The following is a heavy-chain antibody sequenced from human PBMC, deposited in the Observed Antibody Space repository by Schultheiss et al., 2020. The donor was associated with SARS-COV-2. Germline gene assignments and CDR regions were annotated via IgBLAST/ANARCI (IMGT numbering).Heavy chain of an antibody. Sequence: GGSLRLSCAASGFTFSNAWMSWVRQAPGKGLVWVSRINPDGSSTSYADSVKGRFTISRDNAKNTLYLQMNSLRAEDTAVYYCARDQYYYDSSGYYLPYYYYGMDVWGQGTTVTVSS. CDR1: GFTFSNAW. D-gene: IGHD3-22*01. CDR3: ARDQYYYDSSGYYLPYYYYGMDV. V-gene: IGHV3-74*01. J-gene: IGHJ6*02. CDR2: INPDGSST.